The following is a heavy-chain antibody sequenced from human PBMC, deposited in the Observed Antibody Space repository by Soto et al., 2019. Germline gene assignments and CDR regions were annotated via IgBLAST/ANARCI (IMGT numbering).Heavy chain of an antibody. CDR1: GFTFSGYW. V-gene: IGHV3-74*01. CDR2: LNSDGSIT. CDR3: ARGGAYNGGLFS. J-gene: IGHJ4*02. Sequence: EVQLVESGGGLVQPGGSLRLSCAASGFTFSGYWMHWVRQSPGKGLVWVSRLNSDGSITSYADSVKGRFTISRDNAKNTLYLQMNSLRAEDTAVYFCARGGAYNGGLFSWGPGTLVTVSS. D-gene: IGHD1-1*01.